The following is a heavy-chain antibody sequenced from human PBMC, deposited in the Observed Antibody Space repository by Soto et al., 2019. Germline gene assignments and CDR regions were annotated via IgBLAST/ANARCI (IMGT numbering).Heavy chain of an antibody. CDR2: MYPGDSDT. V-gene: IGHV5-51*01. D-gene: IGHD3-22*01. Sequence: GESLKSSCRGSGDDFNTHWFGWVRQLPWRGLEWVGIMYPGDSDTRLHPSLQGHVTLSADVTVSTAFLQWRTLKTSDSGMYFCARLPRDGNKTSCYYADHWGQGTSVTVSS. J-gene: IGHJ4*02. CDR3: ARLPRDGNKTSCYYADH. CDR1: GDDFNTHW.